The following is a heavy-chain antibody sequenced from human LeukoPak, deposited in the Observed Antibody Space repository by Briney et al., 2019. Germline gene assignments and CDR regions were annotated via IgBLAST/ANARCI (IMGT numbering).Heavy chain of an antibody. CDR2: ISGSGGST. D-gene: IGHD3-10*01. Sequence: PGGSLRLSCAASGFTFSSYAMSWVRQAPGKGLEWVSAISGSGGSTYYADSVKGRFTISRDNSKNTLYLQMNSLRAEDTAVYYCAKDQRGITMVRGVIITFSGDVWGQGTTVTVSS. CDR1: GFTFSSYA. V-gene: IGHV3-23*01. CDR3: AKDQRGITMVRGVIITFSGDV. J-gene: IGHJ6*02.